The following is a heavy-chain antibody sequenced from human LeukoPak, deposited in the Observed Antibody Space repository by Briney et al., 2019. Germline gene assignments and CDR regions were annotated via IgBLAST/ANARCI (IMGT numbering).Heavy chain of an antibody. V-gene: IGHV3-64*01. D-gene: IGHD3-22*01. CDR3: ARGDSMIVVVKGFDS. CDR2: ISTNGGST. J-gene: IGHJ4*02. Sequence: GGSLRLSCAASGFTFSSYAMHWVRQAPEKGLEYVSAISTNGGSTYYANSVKGRFTISRDNSKNTLYLQMGSLRAEDMAMYYCARGDSMIVVVKGFDSWGQGTLVTVSS. CDR1: GFTFSSYA.